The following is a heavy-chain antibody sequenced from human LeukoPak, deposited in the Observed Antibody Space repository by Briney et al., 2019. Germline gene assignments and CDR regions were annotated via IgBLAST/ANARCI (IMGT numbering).Heavy chain of an antibody. D-gene: IGHD2-21*02. Sequence: ASVKVSCKASGYTFTGYYMHWVRQAPGHGLEWMGWINPNSGGTNYAQKFQGRVTMTRDTSIITAYMELSRLRSDDTAVYYCARDGEVVTGPNWFDPWGQGTLVTVSS. CDR1: GYTFTGYY. CDR2: INPNSGGT. CDR3: ARDGEVVTGPNWFDP. J-gene: IGHJ5*02. V-gene: IGHV1-2*02.